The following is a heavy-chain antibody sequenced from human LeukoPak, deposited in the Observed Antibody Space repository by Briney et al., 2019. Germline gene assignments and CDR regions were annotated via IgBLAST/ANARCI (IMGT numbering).Heavy chain of an antibody. V-gene: IGHV1-8*01. CDR2: MNPNNGDT. Sequence: ASLKVSCKASGYTFTSYKINWVRHATGQGLEWMGRMNPNNGDTYFAQRFQGRVTMTRNTSISTAYMELSSLRSEDTAVYFCARRLAPYYDFWSGAGAFDIWGQGTMVTVSS. CDR3: ARRLAPYYDFWSGAGAFDI. CDR1: GYTFTSYK. D-gene: IGHD3-3*01. J-gene: IGHJ3*02.